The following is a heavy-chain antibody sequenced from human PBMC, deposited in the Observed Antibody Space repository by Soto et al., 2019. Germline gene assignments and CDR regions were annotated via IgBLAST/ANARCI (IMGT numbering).Heavy chain of an antibody. J-gene: IGHJ4*02. Sequence: SETLSLTCTVSGGSISSYYWSWIRQPPWKGLEWIGYSYYSGSTNYNPSLKRRVTISVDTSKNQFSLKLSSVTAADTAVYYCACAGSSSLYFDYWGQGTLVTVSS. CDR3: ACAGSSSLYFDY. D-gene: IGHD6-13*01. CDR1: GGSISSYY. V-gene: IGHV4-59*01. CDR2: SYYSGST.